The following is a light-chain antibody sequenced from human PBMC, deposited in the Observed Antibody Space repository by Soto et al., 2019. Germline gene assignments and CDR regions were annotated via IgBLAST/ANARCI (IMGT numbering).Light chain of an antibody. CDR1: QRVSSSY. CDR2: GAS. CDR3: QQYGSSPWT. J-gene: IGKJ1*01. V-gene: IGKV3-20*01. Sequence: FVLTQSPATLSLSPGEGATLSFRASQRVSSSYLAWYQQKPGQAPRLLIYGASSRATGIPDRFSGSGSGTDCTLTISRLEPEDCAVYYCQQYGSSPWTFGQGTKVDIK.